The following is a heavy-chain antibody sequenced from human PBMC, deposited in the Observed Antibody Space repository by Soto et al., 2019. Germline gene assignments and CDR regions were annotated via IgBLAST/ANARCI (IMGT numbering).Heavy chain of an antibody. CDR3: GRDPSLYSSGWYMDF. V-gene: IGHV1-18*01. J-gene: IGHJ4*02. CDR2: ISVYNGNT. D-gene: IGHD6-19*01. CDR1: GHKFTSYG. Sequence: ASVKVSCKASGHKFTSYGISWVRQAPGQGLEWVGWISVYNGNTNYTQKFQDRVTMSTDTSTSTAYMELRSLRSDDTAIYYCGRDPSLYSSGWYMDFRGQGTLVTVSS.